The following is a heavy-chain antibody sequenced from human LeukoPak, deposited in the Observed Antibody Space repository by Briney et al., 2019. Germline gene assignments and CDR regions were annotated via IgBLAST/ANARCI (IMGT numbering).Heavy chain of an antibody. V-gene: IGHV3-20*04. Sequence: GGSLRLSCAASGFTFDDYGMSWVRQAPGKGLEWVSGINWNGGSTGYADSVKGRFTTSRDNAKNSLYLQMNSLRAEDTAVYYCAAYSSSWYYFDYWGQGTLVTVSS. CDR2: INWNGGST. J-gene: IGHJ4*02. CDR1: GFTFDDYG. D-gene: IGHD6-13*01. CDR3: AAYSSSWYYFDY.